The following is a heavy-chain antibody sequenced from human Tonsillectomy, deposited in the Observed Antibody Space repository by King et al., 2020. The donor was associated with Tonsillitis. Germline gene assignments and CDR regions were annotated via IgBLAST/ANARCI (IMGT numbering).Heavy chain of an antibody. Sequence: QLVQSGAEVKKPGASVKVSCKTSGYTFTGYYMHWVRQAPGQGLEWMGWINPNSGGTNYAQKFQGRVTMTRDTSISTAYMERSSLRSEDTAVYYCAREEMYVGAKDYWGQGTLVTVSS. D-gene: IGHD1-26*01. CDR3: AREEMYVGAKDY. CDR1: GYTFTGYY. J-gene: IGHJ4*02. CDR2: INPNSGGT. V-gene: IGHV1-2*02.